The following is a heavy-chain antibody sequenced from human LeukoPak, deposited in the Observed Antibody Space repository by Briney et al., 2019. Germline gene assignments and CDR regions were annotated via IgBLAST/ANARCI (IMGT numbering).Heavy chain of an antibody. D-gene: IGHD1-26*01. CDR2: ISGSGGST. Sequence: GGSLRLSCAASGFTFSSYGMSWVRQAPGKGLEWVSAISGSGGSTYYADSVKGRFTISRDNSKNTLYLQMNSLRAEDTAVYYCATMGGGSYRYFDYWGQGTLVTVSS. CDR1: GFTFSSYG. CDR3: ATMGGGSYRYFDY. V-gene: IGHV3-23*01. J-gene: IGHJ4*02.